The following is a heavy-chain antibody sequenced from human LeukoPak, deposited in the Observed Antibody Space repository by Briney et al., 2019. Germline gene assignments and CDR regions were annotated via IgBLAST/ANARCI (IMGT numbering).Heavy chain of an antibody. Sequence: PGGSLRLSCATSGFTFTSHALSWVRQAPGKGLDWVSSLTERGSRSYYADSVKGRFTISRDNSKSTVYLQMNSLRAEDTAIYYCAAHRSFWSIDYWGQGPLVTVSS. D-gene: IGHD3-3*01. CDR2: LTERGSRS. J-gene: IGHJ4*02. CDR1: GFTFTSHA. CDR3: AAHRSFWSIDY. V-gene: IGHV3-23*01.